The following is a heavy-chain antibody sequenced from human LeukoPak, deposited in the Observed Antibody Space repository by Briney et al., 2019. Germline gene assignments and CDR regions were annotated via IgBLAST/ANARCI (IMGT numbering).Heavy chain of an antibody. CDR1: GGSISSYY. D-gene: IGHD4-17*01. CDR2: IYYSGST. V-gene: IGHV4-59*01. J-gene: IGHJ4*02. CDR3: ARVRTFYGDADY. Sequence: SETLSLTCTVSGGSISSYYWSWIRQPPGKGLEWIGYIYYSGSTNYNPSLKSRVTISVVTSKNQFSLKLSSVTAADTAVYYCARVRTFYGDADYWGQGTLVTVSS.